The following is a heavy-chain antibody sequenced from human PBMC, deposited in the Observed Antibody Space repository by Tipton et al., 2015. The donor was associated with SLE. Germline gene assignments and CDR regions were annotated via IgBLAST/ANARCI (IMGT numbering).Heavy chain of an antibody. Sequence: LRLSCAVYGGSFSGYYWSWIRQPPGKGLEWIGEINHSGSTNYNPSLKSRVTISVDTSKNQFSLKLSSVTAPATAVYYCAITRPEYSSGWTPFDYWGQGTLVTVSS. J-gene: IGHJ4*02. V-gene: IGHV4-34*01. CDR2: INHSGST. CDR3: AITRPEYSSGWTPFDY. CDR1: GGSFSGYY. D-gene: IGHD6-19*01.